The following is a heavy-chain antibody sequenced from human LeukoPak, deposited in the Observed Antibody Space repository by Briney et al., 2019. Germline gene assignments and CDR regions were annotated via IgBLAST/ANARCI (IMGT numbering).Heavy chain of an antibody. CDR3: ARDGVVPAATCYFDY. J-gene: IGHJ4*02. V-gene: IGHV1-18*04. D-gene: IGHD2-2*01. CDR1: GYTFTSYG. CDR2: ISAYNGNT. Sequence: ASVKVSCKASGYTFTSYGISWVRQAPGQGLEWMGWISAYNGNTNYAQKLQGRVTMTTDTSTSTAYMELRSLRSDDTAVYYCARDGVVPAATCYFDYWGQGTLVTVSS.